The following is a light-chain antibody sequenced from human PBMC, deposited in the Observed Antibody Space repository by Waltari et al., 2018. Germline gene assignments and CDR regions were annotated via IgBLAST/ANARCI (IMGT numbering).Light chain of an antibody. J-gene: IGKJ1*01. V-gene: IGKV3-11*01. CDR3: QQRSNWPRT. CDR1: QSVRRY. CDR2: DAS. Sequence: EIVLTQSPATLSLSPGERVTLTCRASQSVRRYLAWYQQKPGKAPRLLIYDASNRATGIPARFSGSGSGTDFTLTISSLEPEDFAVYYCQQRSNWPRTFGQGTKVEIK.